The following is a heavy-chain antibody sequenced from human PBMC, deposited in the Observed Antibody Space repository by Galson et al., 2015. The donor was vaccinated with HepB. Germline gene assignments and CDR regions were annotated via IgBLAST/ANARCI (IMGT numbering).Heavy chain of an antibody. V-gene: IGHV3-21*01. CDR1: GFTFSSYS. CDR3: ASDWVGRDYGSGRGEVDGMDV. J-gene: IGHJ6*02. Sequence: SLRLSCAASGFTFSSYSMNWVRQAPGKGLEWVSSISSSSSYIYYADSVKGRFTISRDNAKNSLYLQMNSLRAEDTAVYYCASDWVGRDYGSGRGEVDGMDVWGQGTTVTVSS. CDR2: ISSSSSYI. D-gene: IGHD3-10*01.